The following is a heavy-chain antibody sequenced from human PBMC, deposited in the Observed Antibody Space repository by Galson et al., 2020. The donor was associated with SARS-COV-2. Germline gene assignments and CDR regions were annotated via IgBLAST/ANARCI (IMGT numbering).Heavy chain of an antibody. CDR3: ARQYGSRYDY. V-gene: IGHV4-39*01. D-gene: IGHD2-15*01. Sequence: SETLSLTCTVSGDSISSNSYHWGWIRQPPGKGLEWIGCIYYSGTTYYNPSLKSRVTISVDTSKNQFSLKVNSVTAADTAFYYCARQYGSRYDYWGLGTLVTVSS. J-gene: IGHJ4*02. CDR1: GDSISSNSYH. CDR2: IYYSGTT.